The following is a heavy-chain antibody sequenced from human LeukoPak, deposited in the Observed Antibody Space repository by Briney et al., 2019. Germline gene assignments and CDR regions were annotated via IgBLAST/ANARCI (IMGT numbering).Heavy chain of an antibody. J-gene: IGHJ4*02. CDR1: GGSISSYY. V-gene: IGHV4-59*01. Sequence: PSETLSLTCTVSGGSISSYYWSWIRQPPGKGLEWIGYIYYSGSTNYLPSLKSRVTISVDTSKNQFSLRLSSVTAADTAVYYCARTYYDILTGYWEDDYWGQGTLVTVSS. CDR2: IYYSGST. D-gene: IGHD3-9*01. CDR3: ARTYYDILTGYWEDDY.